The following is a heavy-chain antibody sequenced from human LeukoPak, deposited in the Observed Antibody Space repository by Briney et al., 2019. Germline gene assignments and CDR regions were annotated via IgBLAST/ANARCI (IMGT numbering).Heavy chain of an antibody. CDR1: GFTFSTYS. CDR3: AKDRNAWPTNFDF. D-gene: IGHD5-24*01. Sequence: GVSLRLSCAASGFTFSTYSVNWVRQAPGKGLEWLSAISSSGGTIYYTDSVKGRFSISRDNSKNTLYLRMNSLRAEDTAIYYCAKDRNAWPTNFDFWGQGTLVTVSA. CDR2: ISSSGGTI. J-gene: IGHJ4*02. V-gene: IGHV3-23*01.